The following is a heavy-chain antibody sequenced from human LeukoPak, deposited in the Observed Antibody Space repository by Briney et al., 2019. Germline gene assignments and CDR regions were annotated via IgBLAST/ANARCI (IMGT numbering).Heavy chain of an antibody. V-gene: IGHV3-49*02. D-gene: IGHD3-10*01. CDR2: GGTT. CDR3: TRDRYGVYGSGSYEGYFDY. J-gene: IGHJ4*02. Sequence: GGTTEYAASVKGRFTISRDDSKSIAYLQMNSLKTEDTAVYYCTRDRYGVYGSGSYEGYFDYWGQGTLVTVSS.